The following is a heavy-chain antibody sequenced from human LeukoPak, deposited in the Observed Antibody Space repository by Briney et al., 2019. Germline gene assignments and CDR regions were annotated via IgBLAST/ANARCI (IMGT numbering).Heavy chain of an antibody. Sequence: GDSLKISCKGSGYRFTNYWIGWVRQMPGKGLEWMVIVNPGDSDTRYSPSFQGQVTISADTSITTAYLQWSSLKASDNGMYYCARRGDDSSLVAFDVWGQGTMVTVSS. J-gene: IGHJ3*01. CDR1: GYRFTNYW. CDR3: ARRGDDSSLVAFDV. V-gene: IGHV5-51*01. CDR2: VNPGDSDT. D-gene: IGHD5-12*01.